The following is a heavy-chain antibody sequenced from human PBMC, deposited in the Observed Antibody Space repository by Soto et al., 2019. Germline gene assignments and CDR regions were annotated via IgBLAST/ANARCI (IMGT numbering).Heavy chain of an antibody. Sequence: GGSLRLSCAASGFTFSGYRMHWVRQAPGKGLVWVSRINSDGSSTDYADSVRGRFTISRDNAKNTLHLQMDSLRAEDTAVYYCARTNYHFDLWGQGTPVTVSS. CDR2: INSDGSST. CDR3: ARTNYHFDL. CDR1: GFTFSGYR. D-gene: IGHD3-10*01. J-gene: IGHJ4*02. V-gene: IGHV3-74*01.